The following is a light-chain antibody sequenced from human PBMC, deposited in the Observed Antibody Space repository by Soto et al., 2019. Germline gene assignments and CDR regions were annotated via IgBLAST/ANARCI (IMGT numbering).Light chain of an antibody. V-gene: IGKV3-20*01. CDR1: QSVGSTY. J-gene: IGKJ5*01. Sequence: EIVLTQSPGTLSLSPGERATLSCRASQSVGSTYLAWYQQKPGQAPRLIIYGASSRATGIPDRFSGSGSGTDFTLTISRLEPEDFAVYYCQQYGGSPPITFGQGTRLEMK. CDR3: QQYGGSPPIT. CDR2: GAS.